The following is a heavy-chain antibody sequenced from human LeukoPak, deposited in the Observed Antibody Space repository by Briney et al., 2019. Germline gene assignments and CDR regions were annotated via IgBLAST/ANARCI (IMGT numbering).Heavy chain of an antibody. Sequence: GGSLRLSCAVSGFTFSFYAVHWVRQAPGKGLEWVAVIWYDGSNKYYADSVKGRFTISRDNSKNTLYLQMNSLRAEDTAVYYCASSGSWGQGTLVTVSS. CDR2: IWYDGSNK. CDR1: GFTFSFYA. CDR3: ASSGS. D-gene: IGHD1-26*01. J-gene: IGHJ4*02. V-gene: IGHV3-33*08.